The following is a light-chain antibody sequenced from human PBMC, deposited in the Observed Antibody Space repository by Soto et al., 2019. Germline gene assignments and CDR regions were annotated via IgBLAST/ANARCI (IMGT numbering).Light chain of an antibody. CDR1: QSVSSN. J-gene: IGKJ1*01. Sequence: EIVMTQSPATLSVSPGERATLSCRASQSVSSNLGWYQQKPGQAPRLLIYGASTRATGIPARFSGSGSGTEFTLTISSLQSEDFAVYYCQQYNNWPPEVTFGQGTKVEIK. CDR2: GAS. V-gene: IGKV3-15*01. CDR3: QQYNNWPPEVT.